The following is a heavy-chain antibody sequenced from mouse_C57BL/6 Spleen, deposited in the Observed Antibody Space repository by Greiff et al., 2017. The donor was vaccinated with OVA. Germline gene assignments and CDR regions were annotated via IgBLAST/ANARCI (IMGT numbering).Heavy chain of an antibody. V-gene: IGHV1-59*01. CDR1: GYTFTSYW. CDR3: ASPNWDYFDY. Sequence: QVQLQQPGAELVRPGTSVKLSCKASGYTFTSYWMHWVKQRPGQGLEWIGVIDPSDSYTNYNQKFKGKATLTVDTSSSTAYMQLSSLTSEDSAVYYCASPNWDYFDYWGQGTTLTVSS. CDR2: IDPSDSYT. D-gene: IGHD4-1*01. J-gene: IGHJ2*01.